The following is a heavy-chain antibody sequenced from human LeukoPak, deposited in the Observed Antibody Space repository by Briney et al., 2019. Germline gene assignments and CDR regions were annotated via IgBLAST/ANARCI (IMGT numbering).Heavy chain of an antibody. D-gene: IGHD3-10*02. V-gene: IGHV2-70*11. J-gene: IGHJ4*02. CDR2: IDWDDDK. Sequence: SGPALVKPTQTLTLTCTFSGFSPSTSGMCVSWIRQPPGQALEWLARIDWDDDKYYSTSLKTRLTISKDTSKNQVVLTMTNLDPVDTATYYCARIMFEENYFDYWGQGTLVTVSS. CDR3: ARIMFEENYFDY. CDR1: GFSPSTSGMC.